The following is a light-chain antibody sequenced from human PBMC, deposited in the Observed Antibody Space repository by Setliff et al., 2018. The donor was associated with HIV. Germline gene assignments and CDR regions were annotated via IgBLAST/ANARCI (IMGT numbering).Light chain of an antibody. CDR1: SGDVGGYNY. V-gene: IGLV2-14*03. CDR2: DVS. J-gene: IGLJ2*01. Sequence: QSVLTQPASVSGSPGQSITISCTGTSGDVGGYNYVSWYQQHPGKAPKLMIYDVSNRPSGVSNRFSGSKSGNTASLTISGLQAEDEADYYCSSYTSSSTPVVFGGGTKVTVL. CDR3: SSYTSSSTPVV.